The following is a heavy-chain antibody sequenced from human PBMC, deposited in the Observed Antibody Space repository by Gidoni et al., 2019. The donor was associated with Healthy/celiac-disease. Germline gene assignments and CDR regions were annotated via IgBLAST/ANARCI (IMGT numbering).Heavy chain of an antibody. Sequence: EVQLVESGGGLVQPGRSLRLSCAASGFTFDDYAMHWVRQAPGKGLEWVSGISWNSGSIGYADSVKGRFTISRDNAKNSLYLQMNSLRAEDTALYYCAKDSYYDSSGYCDYWGQGTLVTVSS. CDR2: ISWNSGSI. CDR1: GFTFDDYA. CDR3: AKDSYYDSSGYCDY. D-gene: IGHD3-22*01. V-gene: IGHV3-9*01. J-gene: IGHJ4*02.